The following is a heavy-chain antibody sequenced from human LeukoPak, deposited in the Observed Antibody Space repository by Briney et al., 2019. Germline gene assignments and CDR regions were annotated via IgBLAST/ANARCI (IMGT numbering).Heavy chain of an antibody. Sequence: SETLSLTCTVPGYSISSGYYWGWIRQPPGKGLEWIGSIYHSGSTYYNPSLKSRVTISVDTSKNQFSLKLSSVTAADTAVYYCAKSGGYCSSTSCYGLHDWFDPWGQGTLVTVSS. J-gene: IGHJ5*02. CDR1: GYSISSGYY. CDR2: IYHSGST. V-gene: IGHV4-38-2*02. D-gene: IGHD2-2*01. CDR3: AKSGGYCSSTSCYGLHDWFDP.